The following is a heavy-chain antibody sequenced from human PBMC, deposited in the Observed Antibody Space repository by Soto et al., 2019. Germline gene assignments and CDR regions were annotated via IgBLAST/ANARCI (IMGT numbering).Heavy chain of an antibody. D-gene: IGHD1-26*01. J-gene: IGHJ4*02. CDR2: IYSGGET. CDR3: TRDTSGAHFN. CDR1: GLTVSTSY. V-gene: IGHV3-66*01. Sequence: EVQLVESGGGLVQSGGSLRLSCAASGLTVSTSYMSWVRQAPGKGPEWVSIIYSGGETYYADSVKGRFTISRDNSKNTLNLQMNNLRPEDTAVYYCTRDTSGAHFNWGQGTLVTVPS.